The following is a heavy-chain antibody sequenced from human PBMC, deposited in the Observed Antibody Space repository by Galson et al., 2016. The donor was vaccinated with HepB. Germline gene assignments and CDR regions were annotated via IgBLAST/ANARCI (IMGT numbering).Heavy chain of an antibody. Sequence: SLRLSCAASGFAVSSHAMHWVRQAPGKGLEWVAVISYDGSLKYYGDSGKGRFTISRDNSKNTLSLQMNSLRVEDTAVYYCAKDIRGWTTVTAENDNWGQGTLVTVSS. V-gene: IGHV3-30-3*02. J-gene: IGHJ4*02. CDR2: ISYDGSLK. CDR1: GFAVSSHA. D-gene: IGHD4-17*01. CDR3: AKDIRGWTTVTAENDN.